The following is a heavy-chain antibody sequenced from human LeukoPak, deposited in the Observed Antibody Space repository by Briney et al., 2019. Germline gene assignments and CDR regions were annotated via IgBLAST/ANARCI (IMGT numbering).Heavy chain of an antibody. Sequence: GGSLRLSCAASGYTFSSISINWVRQAPGKGLEWVSSISVRSNYIYYADSVRGRFSISRDDARNSLYLQMDSLRGDDTAVYYCARLRRNSDSSGYYYYYDYWGQGTLVTVSS. CDR3: ARLRRNSDSSGYYYYYDY. V-gene: IGHV3-21*01. J-gene: IGHJ4*02. D-gene: IGHD3-22*01. CDR1: GYTFSSIS. CDR2: ISVRSNYI.